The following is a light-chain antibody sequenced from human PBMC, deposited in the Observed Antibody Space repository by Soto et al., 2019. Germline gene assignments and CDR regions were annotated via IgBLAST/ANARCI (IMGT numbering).Light chain of an antibody. CDR3: QQSYRTPPIT. J-gene: IGKJ1*01. Sequence: DIQMTQSPSSLSASVGDRVTIICRASQSVSTRLAWYQQKPGKAPKVLIYDAPSWAGGVPSRFTGSGSGTDFTLTISSLQPEDFATYYCQQSYRTPPITFGQGTKVDI. CDR2: DAP. CDR1: QSVSTR. V-gene: IGKV1-5*02.